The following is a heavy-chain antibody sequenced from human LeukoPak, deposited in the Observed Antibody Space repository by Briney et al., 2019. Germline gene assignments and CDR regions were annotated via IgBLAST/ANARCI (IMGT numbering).Heavy chain of an antibody. CDR2: IYHSGST. J-gene: IGHJ4*02. V-gene: IGHV4-61*01. D-gene: IGHD5-12*01. Sequence: PSETLSLTCTVSGGSISSGNYYWSWIRQPPGKGLEWIGYIYHSGSTKYNPSLKSRVTISVDTSKNQFSLKMSSVTAADTAVYYCARDGYSGNDGLWGQGTLVTVSS. CDR3: ARDGYSGNDGL. CDR1: GGSISSGNYY.